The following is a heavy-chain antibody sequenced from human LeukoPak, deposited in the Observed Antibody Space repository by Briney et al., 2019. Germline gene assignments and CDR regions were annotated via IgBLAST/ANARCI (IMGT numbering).Heavy chain of an antibody. CDR2: IYYSGST. Sequence: SETLSLTCTVSGGSTSSSSYYWGWIRQPPGKGLEWIGSIYYSGSTYYNPSLKSRVTISVDTSKNQFSLKLTSVTAADTTVYCARSGKYALETVDRKFDCWGQGTLVTVSS. CDR1: GGSTSSSSYY. J-gene: IGHJ4*02. D-gene: IGHD3-16*01. CDR3: ARSGKYALETVDRKFDC. V-gene: IGHV4-39*01.